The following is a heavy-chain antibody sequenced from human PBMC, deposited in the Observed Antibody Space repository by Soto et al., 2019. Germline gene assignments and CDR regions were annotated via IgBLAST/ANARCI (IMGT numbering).Heavy chain of an antibody. J-gene: IGHJ3*02. D-gene: IGHD3-10*01. V-gene: IGHV3-30*18. CDR3: AKVRGYYYGSGSYWTLDAFDI. Sequence: QVQLVESGGGVVQPGRSLRLSCAASGFTFSSYGMHWVRQAPGKGLEWVAVISYDGSNKYYADSVKGRFTISRDNSKNTLYLQMNSLRAEDTAVYYCAKVRGYYYGSGSYWTLDAFDIWGQGTMVTVSS. CDR2: ISYDGSNK. CDR1: GFTFSSYG.